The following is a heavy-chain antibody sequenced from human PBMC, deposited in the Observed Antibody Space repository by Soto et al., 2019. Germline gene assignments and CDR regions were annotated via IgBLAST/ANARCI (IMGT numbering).Heavy chain of an antibody. CDR1: GFTFSSYA. CDR3: AKEVYYGSGSYYVSAVDY. D-gene: IGHD3-10*01. J-gene: IGHJ4*02. V-gene: IGHV3-23*01. Sequence: GGSLRLSCAASGFTFSSYAMSWVRQAPGKGLEWVSAISGSGGSTYYADSVKGRFTISRDNSKNTLYLQMNSLRAEDTAVYYCAKEVYYGSGSYYVSAVDYWGQGTLLTVSS. CDR2: ISGSGGST.